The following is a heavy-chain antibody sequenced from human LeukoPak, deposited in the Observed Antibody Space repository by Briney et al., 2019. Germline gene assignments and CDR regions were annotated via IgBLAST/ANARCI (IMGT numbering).Heavy chain of an antibody. Sequence: SGTLSLTCTVSGYSISSGYYWGWIRQPPGKGLEWIGSIYHSGSTYYNPSLKSRVTISVDTSKNQFSLKLSSVTAADTAVYYCARESDSNYVLSWFDPWGQGTLVTVSS. V-gene: IGHV4-38-2*02. CDR1: GYSISSGYY. J-gene: IGHJ5*02. D-gene: IGHD4-11*01. CDR2: IYHSGST. CDR3: ARESDSNYVLSWFDP.